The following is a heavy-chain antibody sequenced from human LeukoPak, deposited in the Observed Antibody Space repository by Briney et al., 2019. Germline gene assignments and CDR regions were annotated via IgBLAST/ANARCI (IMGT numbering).Heavy chain of an antibody. Sequence: PAGSLRLSCAASGVTFSSYSMNWVRQAPGKGLEWVSSMSSSSSSIYYADSVKGRSTISRDNAKNSLCLQMNSLRAEDTAVYYCARELLRFLEWFGMDVWGQGTTVTVSS. D-gene: IGHD3-3*01. CDR1: GVTFSSYS. CDR2: MSSSSSSI. CDR3: ARELLRFLEWFGMDV. V-gene: IGHV3-21*01. J-gene: IGHJ6*02.